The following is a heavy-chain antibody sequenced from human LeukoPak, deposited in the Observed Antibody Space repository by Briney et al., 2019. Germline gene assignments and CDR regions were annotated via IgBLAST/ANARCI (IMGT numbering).Heavy chain of an antibody. V-gene: IGHV4-59*01. CDR3: AKGAGWYEY. D-gene: IGHD6-19*01. CDR2: IHYSGCT. Sequence: SETLSLTCTVSGGSMTSDYWSWLRQPPGKGLEWIAYIHYSGCTNYTPSLKSRVTISGDTSKNRFSLRLTSVTPADTAVYYCAKGAGWYEYWGQGTLVTVSS. J-gene: IGHJ4*02. CDR1: GGSMTSDY.